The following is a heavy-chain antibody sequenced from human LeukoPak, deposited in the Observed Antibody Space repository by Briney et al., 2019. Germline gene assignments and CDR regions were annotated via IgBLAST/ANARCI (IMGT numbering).Heavy chain of an antibody. J-gene: IGHJ4*02. Sequence: PGGSLRLSCAASGFTVSNSYMTWVRQAPGKGLEWVSVVYSGENTYYADSVTGRFTISRDNSKNTLYLQMNSLRAEDTAVYYCAKDRGSGYHYFDYWGQGTLVTVSS. D-gene: IGHD3-22*01. V-gene: IGHV3-53*01. CDR1: GFTVSNSY. CDR2: VYSGENT. CDR3: AKDRGSGYHYFDY.